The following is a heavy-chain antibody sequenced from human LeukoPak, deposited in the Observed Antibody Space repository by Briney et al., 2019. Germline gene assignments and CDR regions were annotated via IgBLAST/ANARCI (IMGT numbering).Heavy chain of an antibody. CDR1: GFTFSSYE. CDR2: ISYDGSNK. V-gene: IGHV3-30-3*01. D-gene: IGHD5-18*01. CDR3: ARARDTAMVISYYFDY. Sequence: GGSLRLSCAASGFTFSSYEMNWVRQAPGKGLEWVAVISYDGSNKYYADSVKGRFTISRDNSKNTLYLQMNSLRAEDTAVYYCARARDTAMVISYYFDYWGQGTLVTVSS. J-gene: IGHJ4*02.